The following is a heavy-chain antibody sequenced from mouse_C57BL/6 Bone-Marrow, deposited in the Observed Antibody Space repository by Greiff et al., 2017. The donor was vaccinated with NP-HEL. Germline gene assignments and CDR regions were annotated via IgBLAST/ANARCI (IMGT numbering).Heavy chain of an antibody. Sequence: QVQLKQPGAELVRPGSSVKLSCKASGYTFTSYWMHWVKQRPIQGLEWIGNIDPSDSETHYNQKFKDKATLTVDKSSSTAYMQLSSLTSEDSAVYYCARDYYGSSYPSYAMDYWGQGTSVTVSS. D-gene: IGHD1-1*01. CDR2: IDPSDSET. V-gene: IGHV1-52*01. J-gene: IGHJ4*01. CDR3: ARDYYGSSYPSYAMDY. CDR1: GYTFTSYW.